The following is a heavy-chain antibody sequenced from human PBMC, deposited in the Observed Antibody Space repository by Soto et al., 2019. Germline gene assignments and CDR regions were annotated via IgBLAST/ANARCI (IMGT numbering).Heavy chain of an antibody. V-gene: IGHV3-21*01. CDR2: ISSSSSYI. CDR3: ARHPDYDYVWGSNYYSYYGMHV. J-gene: IGHJ6*04. D-gene: IGHD3-16*01. CDR1: GFTFSSYS. Sequence: PGGSLRLSCAASGFTFSSYSMNWVRQAPGKGLEWVSSISSSSSYIYYPDSVKGRFTISRDNAKNSLYRQMTSLRRADTAVNSYARHPDYDYVWGSNYYSYYGMHVWGDGPTVTLSS.